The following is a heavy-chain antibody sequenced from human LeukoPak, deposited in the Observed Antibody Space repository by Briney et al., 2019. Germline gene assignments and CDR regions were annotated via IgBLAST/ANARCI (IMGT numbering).Heavy chain of an antibody. V-gene: IGHV3-23*01. J-gene: IGHJ5*02. Sequence: GGSLRLSCAASGFTFSNYAMSWVRQAPGKGLEWVSAISASGGSTFYAHSVKGRFTISRDNSKNTLYLQMNSLRAEDTAVYYCAKAPPGKFDPWGQGTLVTVSS. CDR3: AKAPPGKFDP. D-gene: IGHD3-10*01. CDR2: ISASGGST. CDR1: GFTFSNYA.